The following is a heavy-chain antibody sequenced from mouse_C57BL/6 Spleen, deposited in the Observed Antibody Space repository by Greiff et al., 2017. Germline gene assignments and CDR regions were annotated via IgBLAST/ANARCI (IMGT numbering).Heavy chain of an antibody. CDR1: GYTFTSYT. Sequence: QVQLQQSGAELARPGASVKMSCKASGYTFTSYTMHWVKQRPGQGLEWIGYINPSSGYTKYNQKFKDKATLTADKSSSTAYMQLRSLTSEDSAVDNGARRSTGDYWGQGTTLTVSS. J-gene: IGHJ2*01. CDR2: INPSSGYT. CDR3: ARRSTGDY. D-gene: IGHD3-1*01. V-gene: IGHV1-4*01.